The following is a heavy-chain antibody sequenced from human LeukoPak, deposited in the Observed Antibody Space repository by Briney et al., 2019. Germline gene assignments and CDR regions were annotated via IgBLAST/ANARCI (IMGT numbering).Heavy chain of an antibody. CDR3: ANGNGQRFLEWLHETYFDY. CDR1: GFTFSRYA. CDR2: ISASGDST. V-gene: IGHV3-23*01. J-gene: IGHJ4*02. Sequence: PGGSLRLSCAASGFTFSRYAMSSVRQAPGKGLELVSGISASGDSTRYADSVKGRVTISRDNSKNMLYLQMNSLRAEDTAVYFCANGNGQRFLEWLHETYFDYWGQGTLVTVSS. D-gene: IGHD3-3*01.